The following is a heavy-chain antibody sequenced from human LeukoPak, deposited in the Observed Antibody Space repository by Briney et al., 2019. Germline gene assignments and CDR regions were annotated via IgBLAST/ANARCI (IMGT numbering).Heavy chain of an antibody. J-gene: IGHJ4*02. D-gene: IGHD6-13*01. CDR1: GASVSRGDY. V-gene: IGHV4-31*03. CDR2: IYFGEET. CDR3: AGWQVGHSPPVLD. Sequence: TLSLTCTVSGASVSRGDYWGWIRQRPAEGLEWIAYIYFGEETYYNPSLRSRLNILSDASKNQFSLRMTSVTVADTAVYYCAGWQVGHSPPVLDWGQGTLIPV.